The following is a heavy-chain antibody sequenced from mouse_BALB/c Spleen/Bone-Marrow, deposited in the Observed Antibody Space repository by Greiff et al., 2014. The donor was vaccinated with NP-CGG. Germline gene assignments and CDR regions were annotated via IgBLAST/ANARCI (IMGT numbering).Heavy chain of an antibody. J-gene: IGHJ2*01. CDR3: ARYYYGSSYFDY. V-gene: IGHV14-3*02. CDR2: IDPANGNT. Sequence: EVQLQQSGAELVKPGASVKLSCTASGFNIKDTYMHWVKQRPEQGLEWIGRIDPANGNTEYDPKFQGKATITADTSSNTAYLQLSSLTSEDTAVYYCARYYYGSSYFDYWGQGTTLTVSS. CDR1: GFNIKDTY. D-gene: IGHD1-1*01.